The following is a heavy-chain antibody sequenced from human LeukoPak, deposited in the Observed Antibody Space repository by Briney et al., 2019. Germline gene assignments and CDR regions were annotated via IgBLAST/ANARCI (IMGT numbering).Heavy chain of an antibody. CDR1: GYTFTDYY. Sequence: ASVKVSCKASGYTFTDYYMHWVRQAPGQGLEWMGWINPNSGGTNYAQKFQGWVTMTRDTSISTAYMELSRLRSDDTAVYYCARGGGRDSSGYYYFDYWGQGTLVTVSS. D-gene: IGHD3-22*01. CDR3: ARGGGRDSSGYYYFDY. J-gene: IGHJ4*02. CDR2: INPNSGGT. V-gene: IGHV1-2*04.